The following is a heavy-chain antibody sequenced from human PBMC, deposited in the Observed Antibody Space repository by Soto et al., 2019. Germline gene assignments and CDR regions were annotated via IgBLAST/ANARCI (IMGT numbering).Heavy chain of an antibody. D-gene: IGHD3-16*01. CDR1: GFTFSSYA. Sequence: GGSLRLSCAASGFTFSSYAMSWVRQAPGKGLEWVSAISGSGGSTYYADSVKGRFTISRDNSKNTLYLQMNSLRAEDTAVYYCAKGNYDYVWGSSADYWGQGTLVTVSS. V-gene: IGHV3-23*01. J-gene: IGHJ4*02. CDR3: AKGNYDYVWGSSADY. CDR2: ISGSGGST.